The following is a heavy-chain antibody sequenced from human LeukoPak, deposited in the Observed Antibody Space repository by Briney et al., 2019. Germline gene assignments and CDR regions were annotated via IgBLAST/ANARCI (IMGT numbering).Heavy chain of an antibody. V-gene: IGHV1-2*06. J-gene: IGHJ3*02. CDR1: GYTFTGYY. CDR3: AIAGGGSYAFDI. CDR2: INPNSGGT. D-gene: IGHD2-15*01. Sequence: ASVKVSCEASGYTFTGYYIHWVRQAPGQGLEWMGRINPNSGGTNYAQKFQGRVTMTRDTSINTAYMELSRLRSDDTAVYYCAIAGGGSYAFDIWGQGTMVTVSS.